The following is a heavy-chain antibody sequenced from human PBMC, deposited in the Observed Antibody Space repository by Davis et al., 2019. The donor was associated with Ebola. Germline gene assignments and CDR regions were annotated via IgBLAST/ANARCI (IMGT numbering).Heavy chain of an antibody. V-gene: IGHV4-59*01. D-gene: IGHD5-12*01. CDR3: ARIWGGSVTTITGHFFDY. CDR2: IYYSGTT. J-gene: IGHJ4*02. CDR1: GGSISSYY. Sequence: PSETLSLTCTVSGGSISSYYWSWIRQPPGKGLEWIGYIYYSGTTNYNPSLQSRVTISVDTSKNQFSLKLSSVTAADTAVYYCARIWGGSVTTITGHFFDYWGQGSLVTGSS.